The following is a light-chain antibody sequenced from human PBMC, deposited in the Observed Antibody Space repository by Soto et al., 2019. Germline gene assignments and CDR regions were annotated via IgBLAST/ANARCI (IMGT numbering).Light chain of an antibody. Sequence: DIQMTQSPSYVSASVGDRVTITCRATQDFSNYLAWYQQKPGKAPTVLIYTASSLQRGVPSRFSGSGSGTDFTLTINSLQPEDFATYFCQQASSFPLTFGGGTKVEIK. CDR2: TAS. J-gene: IGKJ4*01. CDR1: QDFSNY. V-gene: IGKV1-12*01. CDR3: QQASSFPLT.